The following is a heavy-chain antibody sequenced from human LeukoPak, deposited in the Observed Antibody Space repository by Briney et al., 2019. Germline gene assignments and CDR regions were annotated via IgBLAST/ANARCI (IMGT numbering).Heavy chain of an antibody. CDR1: GFTFSSYG. D-gene: IGHD3-3*01. J-gene: IGHJ6*02. CDR2: VSYDGSNK. CDR3: AKALHAHYDFWSGYPYYYYGMDV. V-gene: IGHV3-30*18. Sequence: PGGSLRLSCAASGFTFSSYGMHWVRQAPGKGLEWVAVVSYDGSNKYYADSVKGRFTMSRDNSKNTLYLQMNSLRAEDTAVYYCAKALHAHYDFWSGYPYYYYGMDVWGQGTTVTVSS.